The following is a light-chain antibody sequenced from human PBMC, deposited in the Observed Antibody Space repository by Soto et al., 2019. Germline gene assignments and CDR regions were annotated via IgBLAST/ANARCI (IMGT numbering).Light chain of an antibody. J-gene: IGLJ1*01. CDR2: DVT. Sequence: QSALTQPRSVSGSPGQSVAISCTGTTSDVGGYDYVSWYQQHPGKAPKLIIFDVTKRPSGVPDRFSGSKSGNTASLTISGLQAEDEADYFCCSYAGDFYVFGSGTKVNVL. V-gene: IGLV2-11*01. CDR1: TSDVGGYDY. CDR3: CSYAGDFYV.